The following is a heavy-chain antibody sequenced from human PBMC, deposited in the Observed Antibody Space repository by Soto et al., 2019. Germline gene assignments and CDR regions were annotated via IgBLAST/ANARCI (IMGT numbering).Heavy chain of an antibody. D-gene: IGHD3-22*01. Sequence: PGGSLRLSCAASGFTFSSYAMSWVRQAPGKGLEWVSAISGSGGSTYYADSVKGRFTISRDNSKNTLYLQMNSLRAEDTAVYYCAKDYYYDSSGYAIFDFWGQGTLVTVYS. V-gene: IGHV3-23*01. J-gene: IGHJ4*02. CDR1: GFTFSSYA. CDR3: AKDYYYDSSGYAIFDF. CDR2: ISGSGGST.